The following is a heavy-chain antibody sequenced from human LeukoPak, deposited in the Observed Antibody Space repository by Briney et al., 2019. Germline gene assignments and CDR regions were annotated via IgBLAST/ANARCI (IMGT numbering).Heavy chain of an antibody. V-gene: IGHV1-8*01. CDR2: MNPNSGNT. Sequence: GASVEVSCKASGYTFTSYDINWVRQATGQGLEWMGWMNPNSGNTHYAQKFQGRVTMTRNTSISTAHMELSSLRSEDTAVYFCARDDIVGAPVRFDPWGQGTLVTVSS. CDR1: GYTFTSYD. D-gene: IGHD1-26*01. J-gene: IGHJ5*02. CDR3: ARDDIVGAPVRFDP.